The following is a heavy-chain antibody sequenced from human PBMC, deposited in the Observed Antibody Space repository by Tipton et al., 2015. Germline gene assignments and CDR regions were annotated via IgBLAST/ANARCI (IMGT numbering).Heavy chain of an antibody. D-gene: IGHD3-3*01. CDR1: DGSISSRGYY. V-gene: IGHV4-39*01. CDR3: ARHDMYHDFWTGRNWFDP. Sequence: TLSLTCTVSDGSISSRGYYWGWIRQPPGQGLEWIGTIYYSGSTYWNSSLKSRVTMSLDTSKNQISLKLNSVTAADTAVYYCARHDMYHDFWTGRNWFDPWGQGTLVTVSS. CDR2: IYYSGST. J-gene: IGHJ5*02.